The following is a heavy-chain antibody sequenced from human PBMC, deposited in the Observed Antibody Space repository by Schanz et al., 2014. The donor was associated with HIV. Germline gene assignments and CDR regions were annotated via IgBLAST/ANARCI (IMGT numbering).Heavy chain of an antibody. CDR1: RFTFSSFA. V-gene: IGHV3-23*01. Sequence: EVQLLESGGGLVQPGGSLRLSCAASRFTFSSFAMGWVRQAPGKGLERVSTIIGSGGRTYYADSVKGRFTISRDNSMNTLYLQMNSLRAEDTAVYYCAKFLRKYDYYGMDVWGQGTTVTVSS. CDR2: IIGSGGRT. CDR3: AKFLRKYDYYGMDV. J-gene: IGHJ6*02.